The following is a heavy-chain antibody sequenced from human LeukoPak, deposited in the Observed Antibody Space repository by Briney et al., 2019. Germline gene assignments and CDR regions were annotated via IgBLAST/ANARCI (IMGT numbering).Heavy chain of an antibody. J-gene: IGHJ6*02. V-gene: IGHV4-59*01. CDR3: ARGGSSSWAPYYYHGMDV. D-gene: IGHD6-13*01. Sequence: SETLSLTCTVSGGSISSYYWSWIRQPPGKGLEWIGYIYHSGSTKYNPSLKSRVTISVDTSKNRFSLNLSSVTAADTAVYYCARGGSSSWAPYYYHGMDVWGQGTTVTVSS. CDR1: GGSISSYY. CDR2: IYHSGST.